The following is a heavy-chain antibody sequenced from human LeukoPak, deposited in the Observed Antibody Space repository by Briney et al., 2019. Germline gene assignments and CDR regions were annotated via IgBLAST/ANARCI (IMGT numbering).Heavy chain of an antibody. Sequence: SETLSLTCTVSGGSISSGGYYWSWIRQHPGKGLEWIGYIYYSGSTYYNPSLKSRVTISVDTSKNQFSLKLSSVTAADTALYYCARVSAPHNWFDPWGQGTLVTVSS. CDR2: IYYSGST. J-gene: IGHJ5*02. CDR3: ARVSAPHNWFDP. CDR1: GGSISSGGYY. V-gene: IGHV4-31*03. D-gene: IGHD6-25*01.